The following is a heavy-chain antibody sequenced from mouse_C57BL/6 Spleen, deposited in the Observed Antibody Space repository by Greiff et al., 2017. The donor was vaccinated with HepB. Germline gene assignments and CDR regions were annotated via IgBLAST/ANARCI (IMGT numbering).Heavy chain of an antibody. J-gene: IGHJ2*01. V-gene: IGHV5-9-1*02. CDR2: ISSGGDYI. CDR3: TREGDYYGSSYDFDY. Sequence: EVKLVESGEGLVKPGGSLKLSCAASGFTFSSYAMSWVRQTPEKRLEWVAYISSGGDYIYYADTVKGRFTISRDNARNTLYLQMSSLKSEDTAMYYCTREGDYYGSSYDFDYWGQGTTLTVSS. D-gene: IGHD1-1*01. CDR1: GFTFSSYA.